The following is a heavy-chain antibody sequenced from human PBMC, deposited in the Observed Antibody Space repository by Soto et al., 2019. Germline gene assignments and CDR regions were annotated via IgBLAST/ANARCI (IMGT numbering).Heavy chain of an antibody. CDR3: ARDGGRTSGGIDY. J-gene: IGHJ4*02. CDR2: IIPIFGTA. CDR1: GGTFSSYS. V-gene: IGHV1-69*01. Sequence: QVQLVQSGAEVKKPGSSVKVSCKASGGTFSSYSINWVRQAPGHGLEWMGEIIPIFGTANYAQKFQGRVTTTADESTSPAYMELSSPRSEDPAVYYCARDGGRTSGGIDYWGQGTLVNVS. D-gene: IGHD1-26*01.